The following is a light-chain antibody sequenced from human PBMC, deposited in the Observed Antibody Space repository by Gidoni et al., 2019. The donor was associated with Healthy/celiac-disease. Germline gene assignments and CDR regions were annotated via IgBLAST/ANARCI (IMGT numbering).Light chain of an antibody. V-gene: IGLV8-61*01. Sequence: QTVVTQEPSFSVSPGGTVTLTCGLSSGSVSTSYYPSWYQQTPGQAPRTLIHSTNTRSSGVPDRFSGSILGNKAALTITGAQADDESDYYCVLYMGSGYAVFGGGTQLTVL. CDR3: VLYMGSGYAV. CDR2: STN. J-gene: IGLJ7*01. CDR1: SGSVSTSYY.